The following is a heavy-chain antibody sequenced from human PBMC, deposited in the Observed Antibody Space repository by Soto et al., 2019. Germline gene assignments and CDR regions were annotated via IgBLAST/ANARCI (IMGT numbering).Heavy chain of an antibody. J-gene: IGHJ6*02. CDR1: GGTFSSYA. CDR3: ARGEDAFFYYGLDV. CDR2: IIPIFGTA. V-gene: IGHV1-69*13. Sequence: SVQVSCKASGGTFSSYAISWLRQAPGQGLEWMGAIIPIFGTANYAQKFQGRVTITADESTSTAYMELSSLRSEDTAVYYCARGEDAFFYYGLDVWGQGITVTVSS.